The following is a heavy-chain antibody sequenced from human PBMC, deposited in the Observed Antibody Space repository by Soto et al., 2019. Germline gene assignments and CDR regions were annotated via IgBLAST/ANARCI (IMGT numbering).Heavy chain of an antibody. CDR2: IIPILGTA. V-gene: IGHV1-69*01. J-gene: IGHJ4*02. D-gene: IGHD3-3*01. CDR1: GGTFSSYA. Sequence: QVQLVQSGAEVKKPGSSVKVSCKASGGTFSSYAISWVRQAPGQGLEWMGGIIPILGTANYAHKFQGRVTITADEFASTAYLERSSLRCEDTGVYYCARTPRGMSGSQLGGEDPYYFDCWGEGTLVTVSS. CDR3: ARTPRGMSGSQLGGEDPYYFDC.